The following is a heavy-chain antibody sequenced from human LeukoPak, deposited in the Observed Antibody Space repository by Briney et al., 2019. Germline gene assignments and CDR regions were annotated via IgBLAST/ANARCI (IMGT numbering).Heavy chain of an antibody. D-gene: IGHD2-2*01. V-gene: IGHV3-33*01. CDR2: IWYDGSKK. J-gene: IGHJ4*02. CDR3: ARDYCSTTSCLDY. CDR1: GFTFSDYG. Sequence: PGGSLRLSCAASGFTFSDYGMHWVRRAPGKGLEWVAVIWYDGSKKYYADSVKGRFTISRDDSKNTLYLQMNGLRGDDTAFYYCARDYCSTTSCLDYWGQGTLVTVSS.